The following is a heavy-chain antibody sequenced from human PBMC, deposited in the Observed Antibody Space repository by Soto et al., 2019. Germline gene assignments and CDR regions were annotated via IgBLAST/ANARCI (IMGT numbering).Heavy chain of an antibody. D-gene: IGHD6-13*01. CDR2: ISGSGGST. CDR1: GFTFSSYA. J-gene: IGHJ4*02. CDR3: AKDRQQLVDHPSTAGY. V-gene: IGHV3-23*01. Sequence: PGGSLRLSCAASGFTFSSYAMSWARQAPGKGREWVSAISGSGGSTYYADSVKGRFTISRDNSKNTLYLQMNSLRAEDTAVYYCAKDRQQLVDHPSTAGYWGQGTLVTVSS.